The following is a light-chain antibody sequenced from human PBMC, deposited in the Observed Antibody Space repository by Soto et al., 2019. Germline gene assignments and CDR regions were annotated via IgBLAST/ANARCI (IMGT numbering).Light chain of an antibody. Sequence: DSVMTQSADSLAVSLGERAPLKCKSSQSVFSNSNNKKYLAWYQQKPGQPPKLLIHWASIRESGIPDRFSGSGSGTDFTLIINSLQAEDVAVYYCQQYYSTPWTFGQGTKVDIK. CDR1: QSVFSNSNNKKY. CDR3: QQYYSTPWT. CDR2: WAS. V-gene: IGKV4-1*01. J-gene: IGKJ1*01.